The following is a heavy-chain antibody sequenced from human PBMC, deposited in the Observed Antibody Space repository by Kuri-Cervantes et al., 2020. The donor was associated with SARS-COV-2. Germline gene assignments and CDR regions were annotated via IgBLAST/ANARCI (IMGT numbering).Heavy chain of an antibody. J-gene: IGHJ4*02. D-gene: IGHD4-23*01. CDR2: IIPFFGTP. CDR1: GYTFTSYG. CDR3: ARDVGYGGSSELDITYFDC. Sequence: SVKVSCKASGYTFTSYGISWVRQAPGQGLEWMGGIIPFFGTPNYAQRFGGRVTITADESTSTVYMEMTSLTFEDTAVYFCARDVGYGGSSELDITYFDCWGQGTLVTVSS. V-gene: IGHV1-69*13.